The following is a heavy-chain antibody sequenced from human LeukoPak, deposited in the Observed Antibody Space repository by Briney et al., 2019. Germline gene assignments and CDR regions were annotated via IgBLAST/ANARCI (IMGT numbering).Heavy chain of an antibody. Sequence: SETLSLTCAVYGGSFSGYYWGWIRQPPGKGLEWIGEINHSGSTNYNPSLKSRVTISVDTSKNQFSLKLSSVTAADTAVYYCASQNVVVPDWYFDLWGRGTLVTVSS. V-gene: IGHV4-34*01. CDR2: INHSGST. CDR1: GGSFSGYY. J-gene: IGHJ2*01. D-gene: IGHD2-15*01. CDR3: ASQNVVVPDWYFDL.